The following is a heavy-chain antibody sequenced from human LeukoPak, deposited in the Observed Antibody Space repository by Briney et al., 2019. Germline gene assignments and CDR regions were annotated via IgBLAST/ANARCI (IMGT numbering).Heavy chain of an antibody. J-gene: IGHJ4*02. CDR2: ISYDGSNK. CDR3: ARDPHSSSWGLSDY. V-gene: IGHV3-30*14. D-gene: IGHD6-13*01. CDR1: GFTFSSYA. Sequence: PGRSLRLSCAASGFTFSSYAMHWVRQAPGKGLEWVAVISYDGSNKYYADSVKGRFTISRDNSKNTLYLQMNSLRDEDTAVYYCARDPHSSSWGLSDYWGQGTLVTVSS.